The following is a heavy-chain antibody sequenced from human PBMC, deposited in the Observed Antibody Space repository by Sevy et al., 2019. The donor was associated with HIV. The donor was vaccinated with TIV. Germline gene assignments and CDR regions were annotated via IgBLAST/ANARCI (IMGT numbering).Heavy chain of an antibody. V-gene: IGHV5-51*01. CDR2: IDPGDSDT. Sequence: GESLKISCKGSGYSFTSYWIGWVRQMPGKGLEWMGIIDPGDSDTRYSPSFQGQVTITADKSISTAYLQWSSLKASDTAMYYCARLIHLWSGYFDYWGQGTLVTVSS. D-gene: IGHD5-18*01. J-gene: IGHJ4*02. CDR3: ARLIHLWSGYFDY. CDR1: GYSFTSYW.